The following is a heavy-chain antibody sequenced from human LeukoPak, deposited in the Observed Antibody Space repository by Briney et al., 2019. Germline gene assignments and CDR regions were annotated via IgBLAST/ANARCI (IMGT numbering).Heavy chain of an antibody. J-gene: IGHJ4*02. CDR3: ANPRRVDGYNPFDY. D-gene: IGHD5-24*01. CDR1: GITFNA. CDR2: TWYDGRNK. V-gene: IGHV3-33*06. Sequence: GTSLRLSCAASGITFNAIHWVRQAPGKGLEWVALTWYDGRNKYYADSVKGRFTISRDNSKNTLYLQMNSLRAEDTAVYYCANPRRVDGYNPFDYWGQGTLVTVSS.